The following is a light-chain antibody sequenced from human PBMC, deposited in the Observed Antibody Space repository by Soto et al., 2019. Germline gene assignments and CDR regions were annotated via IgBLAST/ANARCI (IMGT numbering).Light chain of an antibody. CDR3: CSYAGSYTWV. J-gene: IGLJ3*02. Sequence: QSALTQPRSVSGSPGQSVTISCTGTSSYFVDYNYVSWYQQNPGKAPKLLIYAVNMRPSGVPDRFSGSKSGNTASLTISGLPAEDEADYSCCSYAGSYTWVFGGGTKVTVL. CDR1: SSYFVDYNY. V-gene: IGLV2-11*01. CDR2: AVN.